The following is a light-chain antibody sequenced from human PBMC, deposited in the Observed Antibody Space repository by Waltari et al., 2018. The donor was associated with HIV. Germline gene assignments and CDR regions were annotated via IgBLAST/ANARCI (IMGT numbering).Light chain of an antibody. CDR2: GVT. V-gene: IGLV2-14*01. CDR3: SSYTGITTLLYV. Sequence: QSALTQPASVSGSPGKSITISCTGITSDIGDYNYVSWYQQHSDKAPKLIIYGVTQRPSGVSSRFSGSKSGNTASLTISVLQAEDEADYYCSSYTGITTLLYVFGSGTNVTVL. CDR1: TSDIGDYNY. J-gene: IGLJ1*01.